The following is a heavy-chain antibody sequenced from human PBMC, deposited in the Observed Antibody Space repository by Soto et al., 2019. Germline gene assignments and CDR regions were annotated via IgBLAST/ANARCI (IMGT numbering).Heavy chain of an antibody. Sequence: SETLSLTCAVSGGSISSGGYSWSWIRQPPGKGLEWIGYIYHSGSTYYNPSLKSRVTISVDRSKNQFSLKLSSVTAADTAVYYCAILSNWGQGTLVTVSS. CDR1: GGSISSGGYS. CDR2: IYHSGST. V-gene: IGHV4-30-2*01. D-gene: IGHD6-6*01. CDR3: AILSN. J-gene: IGHJ4*02.